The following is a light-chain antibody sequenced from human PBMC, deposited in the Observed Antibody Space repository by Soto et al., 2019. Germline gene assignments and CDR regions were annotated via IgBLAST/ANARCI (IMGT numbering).Light chain of an antibody. V-gene: IGLV2-14*01. J-gene: IGLJ1*01. CDR1: SSDIGGYNH. CDR3: SSYTSSDTYV. Sequence: QSALTQPASVSGSPGQSITISCTGTSSDIGGYNHVSWYQQHPGKAHKLMIYEVSDRPSGVSFRFSGSKSGNTASLTISGLQAEDEADYYCSSYTSSDTYVFGTGTKLTVL. CDR2: EVS.